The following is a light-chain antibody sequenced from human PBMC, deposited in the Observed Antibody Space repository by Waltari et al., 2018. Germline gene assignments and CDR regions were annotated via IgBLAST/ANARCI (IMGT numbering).Light chain of an antibody. V-gene: IGKV3-20*01. CDR3: QQYGSSPLWT. CDR1: QSVSSSY. Sequence: EIVLTQSPGTLSLSPGERATLSCRASQSVSSSYLAWYQQKPSQAPRLLIYGASSRATGIPDRFSGSGSGTDFTLTISRLEPEDFAVYYCQQYGSSPLWTFGQGTKVEIK. J-gene: IGKJ1*01. CDR2: GAS.